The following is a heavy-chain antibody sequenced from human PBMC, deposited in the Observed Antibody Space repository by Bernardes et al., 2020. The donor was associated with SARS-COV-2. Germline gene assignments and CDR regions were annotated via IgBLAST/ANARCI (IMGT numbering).Heavy chain of an antibody. CDR3: ARGFGSSGFIYYFDY. D-gene: IGHD3-22*01. Sequence: ASVKVSCKASGYTFTGYYMHWVRQAPGQGLEWMGWINPNSGGTNYAQKFQDWVTMTRDTSISTAYMELGRLRSDDTAVYYCARGFGSSGFIYYFDYWGQGTLVTVSS. CDR2: INPNSGGT. J-gene: IGHJ4*02. V-gene: IGHV1-2*04. CDR1: GYTFTGYY.